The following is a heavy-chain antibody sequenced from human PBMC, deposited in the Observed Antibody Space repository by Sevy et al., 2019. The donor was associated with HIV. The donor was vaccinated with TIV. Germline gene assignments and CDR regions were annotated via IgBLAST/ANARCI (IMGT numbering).Heavy chain of an antibody. J-gene: IGHJ6*02. Sequence: ASVKVSCKASGGTFSSYAISWVRQAPGQGLEWMGGIIPIFGTANYAQKFQGRVTITADESTSTAYMELSSLRSEDTAVYYCARGGGPGMMSIVVVVAATYYYYGMDVWGQGTTVTVSS. D-gene: IGHD2-15*01. CDR3: ARGGGPGMMSIVVVVAATYYYYGMDV. CDR1: GGTFSSYA. V-gene: IGHV1-69*13. CDR2: IIPIFGTA.